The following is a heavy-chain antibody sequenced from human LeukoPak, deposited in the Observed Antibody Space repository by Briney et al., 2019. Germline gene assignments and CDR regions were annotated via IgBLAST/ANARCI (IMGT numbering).Heavy chain of an antibody. Sequence: GGSLRLSCAASAFTFSTFNMNWGRQAPGKGLEWVAHISSSSSTIYYADSVKGRFSISRDNAKNSLYLQMNSLRDEDTAVYYCARDWTLDYWGQGTLVTVSS. J-gene: IGHJ4*02. CDR3: ARDWTLDY. D-gene: IGHD3/OR15-3a*01. CDR2: ISSSSSTI. CDR1: AFTFSTFN. V-gene: IGHV3-48*02.